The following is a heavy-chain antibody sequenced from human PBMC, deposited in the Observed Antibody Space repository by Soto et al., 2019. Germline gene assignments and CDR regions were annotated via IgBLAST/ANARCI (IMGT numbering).Heavy chain of an antibody. CDR3: ARTVFRDIVVVVAAIPVRYYGMDV. D-gene: IGHD2-15*01. Sequence: ASVKVSCKASGGTFSSYAISWVRQAPGQGLEWMGGIIPIFGTANYAQKFQGRVTITADESTSTAYMELSSLRSEDTAVYYCARTVFRDIVVVVAAIPVRYYGMDVWGQGTTVS. CDR2: IIPIFGTA. CDR1: GGTFSSYA. V-gene: IGHV1-69*13. J-gene: IGHJ6*02.